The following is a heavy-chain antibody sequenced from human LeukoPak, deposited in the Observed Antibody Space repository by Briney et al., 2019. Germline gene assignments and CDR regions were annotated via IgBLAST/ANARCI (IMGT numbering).Heavy chain of an antibody. V-gene: IGHV3-30*02. J-gene: IGHJ4*02. CDR2: IRYDGSNK. CDR3: AKSRGGFWSGYNFDY. D-gene: IGHD3-3*01. Sequence: GGSLRLSCAASGFTFSSYGMHWVRQAPGKGLEWAAFIRYDGSNKYYADSVKGRFTISRDNSKNTLYLQMNSLRAEDTAVYYCAKSRGGFWSGYNFDYWGQGTLVTVSS. CDR1: GFTFSSYG.